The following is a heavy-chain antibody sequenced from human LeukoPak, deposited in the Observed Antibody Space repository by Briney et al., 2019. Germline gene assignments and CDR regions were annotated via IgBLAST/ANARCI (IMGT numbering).Heavy chain of an antibody. D-gene: IGHD2-15*01. CDR3: ARADCSGESCYSGTWFDP. CDR2: IIPIFATA. Sequence: SVKVSCKSSGGSFSSFAISWVRQAPGQGLEWMGGIIPIFATANYAQTFQGRVTITADESTNTAYMELSSLRSEDTAVYYCARADCSGESCYSGTWFDPWGQGILVTVSS. J-gene: IGHJ5*02. V-gene: IGHV1-69*01. CDR1: GGSFSSFA.